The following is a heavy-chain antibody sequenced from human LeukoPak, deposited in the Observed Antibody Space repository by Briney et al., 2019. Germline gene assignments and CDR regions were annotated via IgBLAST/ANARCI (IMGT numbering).Heavy chain of an antibody. CDR1: RFTFSSYA. V-gene: IGHV3-72*01. Sequence: GGSLRLSCAASRFTFSSYAMSWVRQAPGKGLEWVGRSRNKVNSYATEYAASVKGRFTISRDDSNNSLYLQMNSLKTEDTAVYFCVAMIRGVGYWGQGTLVTVSS. D-gene: IGHD3-10*01. J-gene: IGHJ4*02. CDR3: VAMIRGVGY. CDR2: SRNKVNSYAT.